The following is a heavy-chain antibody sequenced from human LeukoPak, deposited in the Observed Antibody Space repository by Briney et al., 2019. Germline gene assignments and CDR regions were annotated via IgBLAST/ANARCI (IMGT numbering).Heavy chain of an antibody. V-gene: IGHV3-30*02. J-gene: IGHJ6*02. CDR2: IRYDGSNK. CDR3: ARSLVVLGLGYGYYYGMDV. CDR1: GFTFSSYG. Sequence: PGGSLRLSCAASGFTFSSYGMHWVRQAPGKGLEWVAFIRYDGSNKYYADSVKGRSTISRDNSKNTLYLQMGSLRAEDMAVYYCARSLVVLGLGYGYYYGMDVWGQGTTVTVSS. D-gene: IGHD2-15*01.